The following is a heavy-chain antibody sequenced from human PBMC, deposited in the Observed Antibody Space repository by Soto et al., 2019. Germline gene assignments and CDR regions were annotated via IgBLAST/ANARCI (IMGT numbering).Heavy chain of an antibody. J-gene: IGHJ6*02. V-gene: IGHV1-46*01. CDR1: GYTFTSYY. Sequence: GASVKVSCKASGYTFTSYYMHWVRQAPGQGLEWMGIINPSGGSTSYAQKFQGRVTMTRDTSTSTVYMELSSLRSEDTAVYYCARGNYGEYPTAYYYYGMDVWGQGTTVNAP. CDR2: INPSGGST. CDR3: ARGNYGEYPTAYYYYGMDV. D-gene: IGHD4-17*01.